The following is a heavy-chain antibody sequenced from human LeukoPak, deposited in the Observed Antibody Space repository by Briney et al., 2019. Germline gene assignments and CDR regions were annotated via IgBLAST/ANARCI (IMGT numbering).Heavy chain of an antibody. CDR2: IKQDGSEK. J-gene: IGHJ4*02. CDR1: GFTFTNYW. V-gene: IGHV3-7*01. Sequence: PGGSLRLSCAASGFTFTNYWMSWVRQAPGKGLEWVANIKQDGSEKYYVDSVKGRFSISRDNAKNSLYLQMNSLRAEDTAVYYCARDDYGGTRYWGQGTLVTVYS. D-gene: IGHD4/OR15-4a*01. CDR3: ARDDYGGTRY.